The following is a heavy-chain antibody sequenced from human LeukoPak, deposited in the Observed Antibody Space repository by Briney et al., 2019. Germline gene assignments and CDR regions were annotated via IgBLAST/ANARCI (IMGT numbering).Heavy chain of an antibody. J-gene: IGHJ4*02. Sequence: GGSLRLSCAASGFTLSDYYMTWVRQAPGKGLEWVAKIKQDGSEKYYVDSVKGRFTISRDNAKNSLYLQMNSLGAEDTAVYYCARRGTSSSWAHFDYWGQGTLVTVSS. D-gene: IGHD6-13*01. CDR3: ARRGTSSSWAHFDY. CDR2: IKQDGSEK. V-gene: IGHV3-7*05. CDR1: GFTLSDYY.